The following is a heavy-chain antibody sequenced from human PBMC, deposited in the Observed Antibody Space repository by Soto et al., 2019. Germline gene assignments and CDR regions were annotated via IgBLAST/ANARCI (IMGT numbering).Heavy chain of an antibody. CDR2: ISSGSDST. CDR3: ARDRSADRFVQYFQH. Sequence: PGGSLRLSCAASGFIFTSYSMVWVRLAPGKGLEWVASISSGSDSTFYADSVKGRFTVSRDNARNSLFLQMNNLRAEDTAVYFCARDRSADRFVQYFQHWGQGTQVPVSS. CDR1: GFIFTSYS. J-gene: IGHJ1*01. D-gene: IGHD6-19*01. V-gene: IGHV3-21*06.